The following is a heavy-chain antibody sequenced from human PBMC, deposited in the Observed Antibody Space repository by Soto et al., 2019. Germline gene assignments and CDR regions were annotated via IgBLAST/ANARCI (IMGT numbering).Heavy chain of an antibody. V-gene: IGHV6-1*01. CDR2: TYYRSKWYN. Sequence: QSQTLSLTCAISGDSVSSNSAAWNWIRQSPSRGLEWLGRTYYRSKWYNDYAVSVKSRITINPDTSKNQFSLQLNSVTPEDTAVYYCARTPLFSSSWYYYYYGMDVWGQGTTVTVSS. CDR1: GDSVSSNSAA. J-gene: IGHJ6*02. D-gene: IGHD6-13*01. CDR3: ARTPLFSSSWYYYYYGMDV.